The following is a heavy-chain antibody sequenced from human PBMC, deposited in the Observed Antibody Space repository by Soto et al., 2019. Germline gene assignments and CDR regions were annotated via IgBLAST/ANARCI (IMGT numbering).Heavy chain of an antibody. J-gene: IGHJ5*02. V-gene: IGHV1-18*01. Sequence: ASVKVSCKASGYTFTSYGISWVRQAPGQGLEWMGWISAYNGNTNYAQKLQGRVTMTTDTSTSTAYMELRSLRSDDTAVYYCARDLHDYGDYWFDPWGKGTLVTVSS. CDR1: GYTFTSYG. D-gene: IGHD4-17*01. CDR3: ARDLHDYGDYWFDP. CDR2: ISAYNGNT.